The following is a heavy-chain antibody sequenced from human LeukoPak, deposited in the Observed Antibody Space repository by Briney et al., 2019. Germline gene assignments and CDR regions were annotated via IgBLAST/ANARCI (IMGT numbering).Heavy chain of an antibody. D-gene: IGHD2-21*02. J-gene: IGHJ4*02. CDR2: INPDSGGT. CDR1: GYTFPAYY. V-gene: IGHV1-2*02. Sequence: GASVKVSCKASGYTFPAYYMHWVRQAPGQGLHWLGWINPDSGGTNYAQKFQGRVTMTRDPSISTAYMELSWLRSDDTAMYYCATSRAQTLAYCGGDCYSGFDYWGQGTLVSVSS. CDR3: ATSRAQTLAYCGGDCYSGFDY.